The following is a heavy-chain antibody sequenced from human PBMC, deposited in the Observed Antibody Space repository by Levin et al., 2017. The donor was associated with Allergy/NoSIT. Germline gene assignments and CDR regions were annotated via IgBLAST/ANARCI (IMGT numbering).Heavy chain of an antibody. J-gene: IGHJ3*02. CDR3: AREGIVATYDAFDI. V-gene: IGHV1-46*01. CDR2: INPTGGST. Sequence: GESLKISCKASGYTFTSYYMHWVRQAPGQGLEWMGIINPTGGSTSYAQKFQGRVTMTRETSTSTVYMELSSLRSEDTAVYYCAREGIVATYDAFDIWGQGTMVTVSS. D-gene: IGHD5-12*01. CDR1: GYTFTSYY.